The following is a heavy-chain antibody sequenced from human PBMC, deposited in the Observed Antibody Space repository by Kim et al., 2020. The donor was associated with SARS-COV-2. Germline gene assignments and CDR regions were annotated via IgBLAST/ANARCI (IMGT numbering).Heavy chain of an antibody. V-gene: IGHV4-39*01. J-gene: IGHJ5*02. Sequence: SETLSLTCTVSGGSISSSSYYWGWIRQPPGKGLEWIGSIYYSGSTYYNPSLKSRVTISVDTSKNQFSLKLSSVTAADTAVYYCARRGVLRFPAWGQGTLVTVSS. CDR2: IYYSGST. D-gene: IGHD3-3*01. CDR3: ARRGVLRFPA. CDR1: GGSISSSSYY.